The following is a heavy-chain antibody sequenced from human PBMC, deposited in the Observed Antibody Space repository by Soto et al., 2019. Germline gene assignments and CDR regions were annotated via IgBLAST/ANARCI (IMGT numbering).Heavy chain of an antibody. Sequence: QVQLVESGGGVVQPGRSLRLSCAASGFTFSSYAMHWVRQAPGKGLEWVAVISYDGSNKYYADSVKGRFTISRDNSKNTLYLQMNSLRAEDTAVYYCASISIVGATSYYYYGMDVWGQGTTVTVSS. V-gene: IGHV3-30-3*01. CDR2: ISYDGSNK. CDR1: GFTFSSYA. CDR3: ASISIVGATSYYYYGMDV. J-gene: IGHJ6*02. D-gene: IGHD1-26*01.